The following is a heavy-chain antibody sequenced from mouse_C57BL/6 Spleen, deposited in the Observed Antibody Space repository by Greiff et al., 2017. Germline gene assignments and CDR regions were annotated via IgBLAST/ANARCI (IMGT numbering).Heavy chain of an antibody. CDR1: GYSITSGYY. J-gene: IGHJ4*01. V-gene: IGHV3-6*01. CDR3: ARERGGEGSGDEAMGY. D-gene: IGHD3-2*02. CDR2: ISYDGSN. Sequence: EVQLQESGPGLVKPSQSLSLTCSVTGYSITSGYYWNWLRQFPGNKLEWMGYISYDGSNNYNPSLKNRISITRDTSKNQFFLKLNSVTTEDTATYYGARERGGEGSGDEAMGYWGQGTSVTVSS.